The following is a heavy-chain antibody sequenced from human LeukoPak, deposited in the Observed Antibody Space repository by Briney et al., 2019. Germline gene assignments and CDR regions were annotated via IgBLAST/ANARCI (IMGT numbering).Heavy chain of an antibody. Sequence: GGSLGLSCSASGFTFSSYAMHWVRQAPGKGLEYVSAISSNGGSTYYAVSVKGRFTISRDNSKNTLYLQMSSLRAEDTAVYYCVKVDSGYVYYYYGMDVWGKGTTVTVSS. J-gene: IGHJ6*04. CDR1: GFTFSSYA. D-gene: IGHD5-12*01. CDR3: VKVDSGYVYYYYGMDV. V-gene: IGHV3-64D*06. CDR2: ISSNGGST.